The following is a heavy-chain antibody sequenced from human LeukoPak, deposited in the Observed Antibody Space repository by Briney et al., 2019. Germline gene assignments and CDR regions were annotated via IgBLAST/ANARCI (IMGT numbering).Heavy chain of an antibody. CDR3: ARESSTIPNDAFDI. D-gene: IGHD2-2*01. V-gene: IGHV3-30*02. J-gene: IGHJ3*02. Sequence: GGSLRLSCAASGFTFSSYGMHWVRQAPGKGLEWVAFIRYDGSNKYYADSVKGRFTISRDNSKNTLYLQMNSLRAEDTAVYYCARESSTIPNDAFDIWGQGTMVTVSS. CDR1: GFTFSSYG. CDR2: IRYDGSNK.